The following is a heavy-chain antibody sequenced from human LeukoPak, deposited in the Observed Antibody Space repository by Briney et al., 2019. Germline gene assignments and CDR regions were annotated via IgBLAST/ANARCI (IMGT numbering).Heavy chain of an antibody. CDR2: IYYSGST. V-gene: IGHV4-30-4*08. CDR3: ASYIVVVPAHAEYFQH. CDR1: GGSISSGDYY. J-gene: IGHJ1*01. D-gene: IGHD2-2*01. Sequence: SQTLSLTCTDSGGSISSGDYYWSWIRQPQGKGLEWIGYIYYSGSTYYNPSLKSRVTISVDTSKNQFSLKLSSVTAADTAVYYCASYIVVVPAHAEYFQHWGQGTLVTVSS.